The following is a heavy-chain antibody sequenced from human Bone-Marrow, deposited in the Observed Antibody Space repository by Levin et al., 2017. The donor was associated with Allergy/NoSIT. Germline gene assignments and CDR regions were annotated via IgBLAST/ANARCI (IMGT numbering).Heavy chain of an antibody. Sequence: KSGESLKISCKGSGFSFPDYWIGWVRQMPGKGLEWMGVIYPGDSRTAFNPSFQGQVTISADKSINTAYLQWSSLKASDTAIYYCARRDLWTGSWKYYFDYWGQGTLVTVSS. J-gene: IGHJ4*02. CDR1: GFSFPDYW. D-gene: IGHD3/OR15-3a*01. V-gene: IGHV5-51*01. CDR2: IYPGDSRT. CDR3: ARRDLWTGSWKYYFDY.